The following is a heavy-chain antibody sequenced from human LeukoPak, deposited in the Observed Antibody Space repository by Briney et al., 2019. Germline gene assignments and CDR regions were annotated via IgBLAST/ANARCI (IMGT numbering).Heavy chain of an antibody. CDR1: GFTFSSYG. J-gene: IGHJ3*01. CDR2: ISYDGSNK. Sequence: GRSLRLSCAASGFTFSSYGMHWVRQAPGKGLEWGAVISYDGSNKYYADSVKGRFTISRDDSKNTLSLQMNSLRAEDTAVYFCAKDRYYGSGSLAHWGQGTMVTVSS. CDR3: AKDRYYGSGSLAH. D-gene: IGHD3-10*01. V-gene: IGHV3-30*18.